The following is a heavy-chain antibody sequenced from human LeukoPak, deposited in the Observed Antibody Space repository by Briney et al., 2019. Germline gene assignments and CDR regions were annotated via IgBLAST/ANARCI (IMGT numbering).Heavy chain of an antibody. CDR1: GFTFSSYG. D-gene: IGHD3-22*01. CDR2: IWYDGSNK. V-gene: IGHV3-33*01. J-gene: IGHJ4*02. CDR3: ARVGNYYDSSGYLAY. Sequence: GGSLRLSCAASGFTFSSYGMHWVRQAPGKGLEWVAVIWYDGSNKYYADSVKGRFTISRDNSKNTLYLQMNSLRAEDTAVYYCARVGNYYDSSGYLAYWGQGTLVTVSS.